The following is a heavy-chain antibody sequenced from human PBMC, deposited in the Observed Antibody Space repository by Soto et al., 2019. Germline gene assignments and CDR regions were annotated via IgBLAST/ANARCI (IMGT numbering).Heavy chain of an antibody. V-gene: IGHV3-23*01. Sequence: EVPLLESGGGLVQPGGSLRLSCAASGFTFSTYAMTWVRQAPGKGLEWVSGISGSGGTTHYADSVKGRFTISRDNSKNTLYLQMNSLRADDTAVYYCAKLGTTMVTYWNFDLWGRGTLVTVSS. D-gene: IGHD1-7*01. CDR1: GFTFSTYA. CDR3: AKLGTTMVTYWNFDL. J-gene: IGHJ2*01. CDR2: ISGSGGTT.